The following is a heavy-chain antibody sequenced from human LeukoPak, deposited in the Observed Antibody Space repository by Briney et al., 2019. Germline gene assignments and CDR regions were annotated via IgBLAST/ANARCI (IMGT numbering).Heavy chain of an antibody. Sequence: SETLSLTCAVSGYSISSDNYWVWIRQPPGQGQEWTGGIYHSGSTYYDPSLKSRVTMSVDTSKNQFSLKLSSVTAADTAVYYCARAPRDSSSSNYMRRFDYWGQGTLVTVSS. D-gene: IGHD3-22*01. J-gene: IGHJ4*02. CDR3: ARAPRDSSSSNYMRRFDY. CDR1: GYSISSDNY. CDR2: IYHSGST. V-gene: IGHV4-38-2*01.